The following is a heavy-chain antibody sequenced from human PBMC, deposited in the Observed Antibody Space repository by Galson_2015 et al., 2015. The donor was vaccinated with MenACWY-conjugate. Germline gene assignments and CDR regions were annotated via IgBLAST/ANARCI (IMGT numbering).Heavy chain of an antibody. Sequence: SLRLSCAVSGFSFSTNWMSWVRQAPGKGLEWVANINGDGSAKNYVGSVRGRFTISRDNAKNSVYLQMNSLRAEDTAWYYCATSSATPANDWGQGTLVTVSS. D-gene: IGHD1-1*01. V-gene: IGHV3-7*03. J-gene: IGHJ4*02. CDR1: GFSFSTNW. CDR3: ATSSATPAND. CDR2: INGDGSAK.